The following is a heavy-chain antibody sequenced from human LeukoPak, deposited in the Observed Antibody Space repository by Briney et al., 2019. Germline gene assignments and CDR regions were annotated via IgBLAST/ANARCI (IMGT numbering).Heavy chain of an antibody. CDR2: INHDGSST. Sequence: GGSLSLSCAASGFTFSNYWMHWVRQAPGKGLVWVSRINHDGSSTPYADSVKGRFTMSRDNVKNTLYLQMNSLRVEDTAVYYCARDGASTVDCDYWGQGTLVSVSS. D-gene: IGHD4-23*01. CDR1: GFTFSNYW. V-gene: IGHV3-74*01. J-gene: IGHJ4*02. CDR3: ARDGASTVDCDY.